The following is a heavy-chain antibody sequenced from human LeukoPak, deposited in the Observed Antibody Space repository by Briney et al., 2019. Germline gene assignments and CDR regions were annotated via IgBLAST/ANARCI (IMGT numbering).Heavy chain of an antibody. CDR2: INPNSGGT. CDR1: GYTFTGYY. D-gene: IGHD3-9*01. Sequence: GASVKASCKASGYTFTGYYMHWVRQAPGQGLEWMGWINPNSGGTNYAQKFQGRVTMTRDTSISTAYMELSRLRSDDTAVYYCARSPDILTGENFDYWGQGTLVTVSS. CDR3: ARSPDILTGENFDY. J-gene: IGHJ4*02. V-gene: IGHV1-2*02.